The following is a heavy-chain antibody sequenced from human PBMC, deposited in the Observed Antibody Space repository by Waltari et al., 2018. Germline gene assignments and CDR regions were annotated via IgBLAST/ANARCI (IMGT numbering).Heavy chain of an antibody. V-gene: IGHV4-39*07. J-gene: IGHJ3*02. CDR2: IYYSGST. D-gene: IGHD4-17*01. CDR3: ARQDYGYAFDI. CDR1: GGSISISRYY. Sequence: QLQLQESGPGLVKPSETLSLTCNVPGGSISISRYYCGRIRQPPGKGLDLIGSIYYSGSTYYNPSLKSRVTISVDTSKNQFSLKLSSVTAADTAVYYCARQDYGYAFDIWGQGTMVTVSS.